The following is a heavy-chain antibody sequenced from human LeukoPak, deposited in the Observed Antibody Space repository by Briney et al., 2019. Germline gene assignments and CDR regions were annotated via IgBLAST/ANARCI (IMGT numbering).Heavy chain of an antibody. CDR1: GGSISSSSYY. D-gene: IGHD6-6*01. J-gene: IGHJ4*02. V-gene: IGHV4-39*01. CDR2: IYYSGST. CDR3: ARHRYRIAARPVY. Sequence: SETLSLTCTVSGGSISSSSYYWGWIRQPPGKGLEWIGSIYYSGSTYYNPSLKSRVTISVDTSKNQFSLKLSSVTAADTAVYYCARHRYRIAARPVYWGQGTLVTVSS.